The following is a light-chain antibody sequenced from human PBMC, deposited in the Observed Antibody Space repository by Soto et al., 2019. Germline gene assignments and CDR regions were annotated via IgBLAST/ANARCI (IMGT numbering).Light chain of an antibody. CDR2: GAS. V-gene: IGKV3-20*01. CDR3: QQYDSSPQIT. Sequence: EIGLTQSPGTLSLSPGESATLSCRASQSVSRSYLAWYQQKPGRAPRLLIYGASSRATGIPYTFSGRESGTDFTLTTSRLEPEDFAVYYCQQYDSSPQITFGQGTRLEIK. CDR1: QSVSRSY. J-gene: IGKJ5*01.